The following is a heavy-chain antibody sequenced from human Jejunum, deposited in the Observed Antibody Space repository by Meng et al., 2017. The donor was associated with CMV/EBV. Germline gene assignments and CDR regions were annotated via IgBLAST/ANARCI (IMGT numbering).Heavy chain of an antibody. Sequence: RLSCAAAGFALRTYGVHWVRQAPGKGLEWVAFIQNDGSNHYGDSVKGRFTISRDISRTTVYLQMNNLRVEDTAVYYCAKDQPVLDCWGQGTLVTVSS. D-gene: IGHD1-14*01. CDR2: IQNDGSNH. CDR3: AKDQPVLDC. J-gene: IGHJ4*02. V-gene: IGHV3-30*02. CDR1: GFALRTYG.